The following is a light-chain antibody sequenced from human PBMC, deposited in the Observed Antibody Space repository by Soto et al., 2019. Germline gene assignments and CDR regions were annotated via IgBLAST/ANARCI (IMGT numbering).Light chain of an antibody. CDR3: CSYPAHEYVI. CDR1: SSDVGNYNA. J-gene: IGLJ2*01. V-gene: IGLV2-23*01. Sequence: QSALTQPASVSGSPGQSITISCTGTSSDVGNYNAVSWYQQLPGKAPKLILFEGNKWPSGASHRFSGSKSGDTASLTISGLQTDGEADYFCCSYPAHEYVIFGGGTKLTVL. CDR2: EGN.